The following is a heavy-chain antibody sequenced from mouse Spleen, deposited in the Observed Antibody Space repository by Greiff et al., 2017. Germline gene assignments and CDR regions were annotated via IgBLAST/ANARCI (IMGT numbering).Heavy chain of an antibody. Sequence: EVQLVESGAELVKPGASVKLSCTASGFNIKDTYMHWVKQRPEQGLEWIGRIDPANGNTKYDPKFQGKATITADTSSNTAYLQLSSLTSEDTAVYYCAEVGTIDYWGQGTTLTVSS. CDR2: IDPANGNT. CDR1: GFNIKDTY. V-gene: IGHV14-3*02. D-gene: IGHD4-1*01. J-gene: IGHJ2*01. CDR3: AEVGTIDY.